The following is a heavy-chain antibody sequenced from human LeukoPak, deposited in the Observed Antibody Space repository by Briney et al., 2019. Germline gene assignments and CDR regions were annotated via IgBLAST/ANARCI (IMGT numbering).Heavy chain of an antibody. CDR3: AKDDILTGYYLDY. J-gene: IGHJ4*02. V-gene: IGHV3-23*01. Sequence: GGSLRLSCAASGFTFSSYAMSWVRQAPGKGLEWVSAISGSGGSTYYADSVRGRFTISRDNSKNTLYLQMNSLRAEDTAVYYCAKDDILTGYYLDYWGQGTLVTVSS. CDR1: GFTFSSYA. D-gene: IGHD3-9*01. CDR2: ISGSGGST.